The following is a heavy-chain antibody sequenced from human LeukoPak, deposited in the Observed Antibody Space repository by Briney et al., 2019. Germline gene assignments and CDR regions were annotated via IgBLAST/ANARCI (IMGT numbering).Heavy chain of an antibody. CDR1: GFTFSSYA. CDR3: AKETRRDGYNYPVLDY. CDR2: ISGSGGST. J-gene: IGHJ4*02. Sequence: PGGSLRLSCAASGFTFSSYAMSWVRQAPGKGLEWVSAISGSGGSTYYADSVKGRFTISRGNSKNTLYLQMNSLRAEDTAVYYCAKETRRDGYNYPVLDYWGQGTLVTVSS. D-gene: IGHD5-24*01. V-gene: IGHV3-23*01.